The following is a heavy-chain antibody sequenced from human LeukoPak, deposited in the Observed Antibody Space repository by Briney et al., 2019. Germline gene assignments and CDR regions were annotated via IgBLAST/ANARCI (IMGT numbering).Heavy chain of an antibody. Sequence: SETLSLTCTVSGGSISSGSYFWSWIRQPPGKGLEWIGEINHSGSTNYNPSLKSRVTISVDTSKNQFSLKLSSVTAADTAVYYCASVVVPAARNNYYYYYYMDVWGKGTTVTVSS. V-gene: IGHV4-39*07. CDR3: ASVVVPAARNNYYYYYYMDV. CDR1: GGSISSGSYF. D-gene: IGHD2-2*01. J-gene: IGHJ6*03. CDR2: INHSGST.